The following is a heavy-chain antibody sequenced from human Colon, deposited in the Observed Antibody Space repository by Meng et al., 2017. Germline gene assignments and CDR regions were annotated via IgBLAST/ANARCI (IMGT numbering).Heavy chain of an antibody. V-gene: IGHV3-30*03. D-gene: IGHD6-13*01. CDR1: GFTFSSYA. J-gene: IGHJ3*02. CDR2: ISYDGSNK. Sequence: GESLKISCAASGFTFSSYAMHWVRQAPGKGLEWVALISYDGSNKKFADSVKGRFTISRDDSKNTMYLQMNSLRADDTAVYYCARVMREQQQADDAFDIWGQGTMVTVSS. CDR3: ARVMREQQQADDAFDI.